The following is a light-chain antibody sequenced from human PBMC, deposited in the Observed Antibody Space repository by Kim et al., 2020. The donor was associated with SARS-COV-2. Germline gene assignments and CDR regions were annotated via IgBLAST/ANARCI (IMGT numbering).Light chain of an antibody. CDR3: QQYNTYST. CDR2: KAS. J-gene: IGKJ1*01. Sequence: DIQMTQSPSTLSASVGDRVTITCRASQSINSWLAWYQQKPWKAPNLLISKASNLESGVPSRFSGSGSGTEFTLTISSLQPDDFATYYCQQYNTYSTFGQGTKVDIK. CDR1: QSINSW. V-gene: IGKV1-5*03.